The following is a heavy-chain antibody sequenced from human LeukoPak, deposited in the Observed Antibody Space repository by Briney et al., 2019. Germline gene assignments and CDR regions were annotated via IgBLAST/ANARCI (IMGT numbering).Heavy chain of an antibody. D-gene: IGHD2-15*01. V-gene: IGHV5-51*01. CDR2: IFPVDSEI. CDR3: VRHGLKGCSGGRCFTSFYYYGPDV. CDR1: GYRFIDYW. Sequence: GESLKSSCKGSGYRFIDYWIGWVRQMPGKGLEWMGIIFPVDSEIKYSPSFQGQVTISADNSISTAYLQWSSLKASDTAMYYCVRHGLKGCSGGRCFTSFYYYGPDVWGQGSTVTVSS. J-gene: IGHJ6*02.